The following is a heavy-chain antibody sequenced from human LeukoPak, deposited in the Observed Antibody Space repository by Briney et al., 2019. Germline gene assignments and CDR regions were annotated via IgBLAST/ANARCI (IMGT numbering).Heavy chain of an antibody. Sequence: GGSLRLSCAASGFTFSSYEMNWVRQAPGKGLEWVSYISSSGSTIYYADSVKGRFTISRDNAKNSLYLQMNSLRAEDTAVYYCARGYRSAARRLLPMDVWGKGPRSPSPQ. CDR3: ARGYRSAARRLLPMDV. J-gene: IGHJ6*01. CDR2: ISSSGSTI. V-gene: IGHV3-48*03. CDR1: GFTFSSYE. D-gene: IGHD6-6*01.